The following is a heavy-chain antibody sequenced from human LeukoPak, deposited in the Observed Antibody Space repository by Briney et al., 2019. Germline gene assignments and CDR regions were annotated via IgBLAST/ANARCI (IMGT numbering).Heavy chain of an antibody. CDR3: ARARDYDFWSGYYTGRHCMDV. V-gene: IGHV4-34*01. D-gene: IGHD3-3*01. CDR2: INRSGST. J-gene: IGHJ6*03. Sequence: PSETLSLTCAVYGGSFSGYYWSWIRQPPGKGLEWIGEINRSGSTNYNPSLKSRVTISVDTSKNQFSLKLSSVTAADTAVYCCARARDYDFWSGYYTGRHCMDVWGKGTTVTVSS. CDR1: GGSFSGYY.